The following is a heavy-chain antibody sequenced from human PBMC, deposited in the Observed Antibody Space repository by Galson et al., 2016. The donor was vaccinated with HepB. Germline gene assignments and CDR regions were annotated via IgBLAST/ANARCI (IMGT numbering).Heavy chain of an antibody. J-gene: IGHJ5*02. CDR3: ARDNSITNSWWFDP. Sequence: SVKVSCKASGYTFTRHYMHWVRQAPGQGLEWMGLINPTGTATTYAQKFQGRVTMTRDTSTSTDYTELSSLRSEDTALYYCARDNSITNSWWFDPWGQGTLVIVSS. V-gene: IGHV1-46*01. CDR1: GYTFTRHY. CDR2: INPTGTAT. D-gene: IGHD2/OR15-2a*01.